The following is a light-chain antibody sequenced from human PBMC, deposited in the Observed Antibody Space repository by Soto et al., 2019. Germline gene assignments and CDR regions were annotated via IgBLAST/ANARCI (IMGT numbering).Light chain of an antibody. J-gene: IGLJ1*01. V-gene: IGLV2-11*01. CDR3: CSYAGAFTYV. CDR2: DVS. Sequence: QSVLTQPRSVSGSPGHSVTISCTGTSSDVGGYSYVSWYQQHPGKAPKLMISDVSKRPSGVPDRFSGSKFGNTASLTISGLQAEDEVDYYCCSYAGAFTYVFGSGTKVTVL. CDR1: SSDVGGYSY.